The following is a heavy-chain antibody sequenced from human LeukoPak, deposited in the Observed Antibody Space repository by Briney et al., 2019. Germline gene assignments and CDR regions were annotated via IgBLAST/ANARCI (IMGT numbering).Heavy chain of an antibody. CDR1: GGSLRRYY. D-gene: IGHD4-17*01. Sequence: PETLSLTRAVSGGSLRRYYWSWIRERAGKGLEWIGRIYTSGSTNYNPSLTSRVTMSVDTSKNQFSLKLSSVTAADAAVYYCARATTVTVHAFDIWGQGTMVTVSS. J-gene: IGHJ3*02. CDR2: IYTSGST. V-gene: IGHV4-4*07. CDR3: ARATTVTVHAFDI.